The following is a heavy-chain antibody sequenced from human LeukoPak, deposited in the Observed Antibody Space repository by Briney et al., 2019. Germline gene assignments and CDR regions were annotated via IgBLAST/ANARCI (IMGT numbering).Heavy chain of an antibody. Sequence: ASVKVSCKASGGTFSSYAISWVRQAPGQGLEWMGRIIPIFGTANYAQKFQGRVTITTDESTSTAYMELSSLRSEDTAVYYCAISVTMVVTPLLDPWGQGTLVTVSP. CDR3: AISVTMVVTPLLDP. CDR1: GGTFSSYA. D-gene: IGHD4-23*01. V-gene: IGHV1-69*05. J-gene: IGHJ5*02. CDR2: IIPIFGTA.